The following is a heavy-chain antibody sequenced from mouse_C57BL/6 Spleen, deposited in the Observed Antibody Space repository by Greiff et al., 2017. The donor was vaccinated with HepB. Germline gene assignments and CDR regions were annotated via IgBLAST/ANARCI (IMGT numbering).Heavy chain of an antibody. J-gene: IGHJ2*01. Sequence: EVKVVESGGGLVKPGGSLKLSCAASGFTFSDYGMHWVRQAPEKGLEWVAYISSGSSTIYYADTVKGRFTISRDNAKNTLFLQMTSLRSEDTAMYYCARRRLYYFDYWGQGTTLTVSS. D-gene: IGHD2-4*01. CDR1: GFTFSDYG. CDR2: ISSGSSTI. CDR3: ARRRLYYFDY. V-gene: IGHV5-17*01.